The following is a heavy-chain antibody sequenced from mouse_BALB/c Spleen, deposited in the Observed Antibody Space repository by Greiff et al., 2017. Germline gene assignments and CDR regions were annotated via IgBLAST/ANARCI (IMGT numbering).Heavy chain of an antibody. CDR2: ISSGSSTI. CDR3: ARMDDYAMDY. V-gene: IGHV5-17*02. Sequence: DVKLVESGGGLVQPGGSRKLSCAASGFTFSSFGMHWVRQAPEKGLEWVAYISSGSSTIYYADTVKGRFTISRDNPKNTLFLQMTSLRSEDTAMYYCARMDDYAMDYWGQGTSVTVSS. D-gene: IGHD2-3*01. CDR1: GFTFSSFG. J-gene: IGHJ4*01.